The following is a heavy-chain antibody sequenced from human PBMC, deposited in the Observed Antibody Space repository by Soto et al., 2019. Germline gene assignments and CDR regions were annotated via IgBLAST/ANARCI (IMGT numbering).Heavy chain of an antibody. CDR3: GRCTSTSCHLGSDY. Sequence: PGGSRRHSCAASGFTFSSYGMNWVRQAPGKGLEWVALISHDGINKYYADSVSGRFTISRDSSTNTLYLQMNSLRAADTAVYYCGRCTSTSCHLGSDYWGQGTLVTVSS. V-gene: IGHV3-30-3*01. J-gene: IGHJ4*02. CDR2: ISHDGINK. D-gene: IGHD2-2*01. CDR1: GFTFSSYG.